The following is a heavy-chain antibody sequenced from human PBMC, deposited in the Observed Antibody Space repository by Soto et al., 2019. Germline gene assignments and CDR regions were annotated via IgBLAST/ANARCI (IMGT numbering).Heavy chain of an antibody. CDR2: IYYSGST. V-gene: IGHV4-39*01. Sequence: PSETLSLTCTVSGGSISSSSYYWDWIRQPPGKGLEWIGSIYYSGSTYYNPSLQSRVTISVDTSKNQFSLKLRSETAADTAVYYCARHGDGSIANRAFDCWGQGTLVTVSS. CDR1: GGSISSSSYY. D-gene: IGHD2-21*01. CDR3: ARHGDGSIANRAFDC. J-gene: IGHJ4*02.